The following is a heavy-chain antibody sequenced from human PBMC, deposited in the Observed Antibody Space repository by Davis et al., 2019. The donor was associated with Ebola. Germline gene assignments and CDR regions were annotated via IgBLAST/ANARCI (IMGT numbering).Heavy chain of an antibody. CDR3: ARRGYDASAFLYYYGMDV. J-gene: IGHJ6*02. Sequence: ASVKVSCKASGYTFTSYGITWVRQAPGQGLEWMGWINPHNGNTNYAQNVQGRVTMTTDTSTSTAYMEVGSLRSDDTAVYYCARRGYDASAFLYYYGMDVWGQGTTVTVSS. CDR1: GYTFTSYG. CDR2: INPHNGNT. V-gene: IGHV1-18*04. D-gene: IGHD3-22*01.